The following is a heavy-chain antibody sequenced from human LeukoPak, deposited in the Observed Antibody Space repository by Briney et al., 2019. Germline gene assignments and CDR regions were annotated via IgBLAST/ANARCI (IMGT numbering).Heavy chain of an antibody. Sequence: GKSLRLSCAASGFTFNDHAMHWVRQAPGKGLERVAVISYDGSNKYYADSVKGRFTISRDNSKNTLYLQMNSLRVEDTAVYYCARGAGKYSGSSDFDYWGQGTLVTVSS. J-gene: IGHJ4*02. CDR3: ARGAGKYSGSSDFDY. V-gene: IGHV3-30-3*01. CDR1: GFTFNDHA. CDR2: ISYDGSNK. D-gene: IGHD1-26*01.